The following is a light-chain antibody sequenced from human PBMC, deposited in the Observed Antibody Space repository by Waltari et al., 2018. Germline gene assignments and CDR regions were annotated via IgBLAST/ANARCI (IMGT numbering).Light chain of an antibody. CDR3: QQYNNWPYVT. Sequence: EIVMTQSPATLSVSPGERATLSCRASQSVSSNLAWYQQKPGQAPWLLIYGASTRATGIPARFSGSGSGTEFTLTISSLQSEDFAVYYCQQYNNWPYVTFGQGTKVEIK. V-gene: IGKV3-15*01. J-gene: IGKJ1*01. CDR1: QSVSSN. CDR2: GAS.